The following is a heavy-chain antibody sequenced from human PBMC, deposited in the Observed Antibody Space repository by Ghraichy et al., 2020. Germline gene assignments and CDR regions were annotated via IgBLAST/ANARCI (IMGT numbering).Heavy chain of an antibody. J-gene: IGHJ5*02. CDR3: ARVYGLLRYFDWFSNWFDP. D-gene: IGHD3-9*01. CDR1: GYTFTSYG. V-gene: IGHV1-18*01. Sequence: ASVKVSCKASGYTFTSYGISWVRQAPGQGLEWMGWISAYNGNTNYAQKLQGRVTMTTDTSTSTAYMELRSLRSDDTAVYYCARVYGLLRYFDWFSNWFDPWGQGTLVTVSS. CDR2: ISAYNGNT.